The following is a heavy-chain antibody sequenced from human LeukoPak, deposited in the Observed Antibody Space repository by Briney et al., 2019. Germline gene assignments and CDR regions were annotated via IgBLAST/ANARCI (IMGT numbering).Heavy chain of an antibody. D-gene: IGHD3-22*01. CDR2: INHSGST. CDR3: ARVDANYDSSGYYGDWFDP. Sequence: SETLSLTCAVYGGSFSGYYWSWIRQPPGKGLEWIGEINHSGSTNYNPSLKSRVTISVDTSKNQFSLKLSSVTAADTAVYYCARVDANYDSSGYYGDWFDPWGQGTLVTVSS. J-gene: IGHJ5*02. V-gene: IGHV4-34*01. CDR1: GGSFSGYY.